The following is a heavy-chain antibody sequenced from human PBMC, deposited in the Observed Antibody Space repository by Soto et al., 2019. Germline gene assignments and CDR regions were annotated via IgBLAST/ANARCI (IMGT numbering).Heavy chain of an antibody. CDR1: GDSITSGGYY. Sequence: ASETLSLTCTVTGDSITSGGYYWSWIRQHPGKGLEWLGYIYGSGGSGSTLYNPSLKSRITLSVDTSKTQFSLNLSSVTVADTAVYSCARNKEGYFYGIDYCGQGTLVTVYS. J-gene: IGHJ4*02. CDR2: IYGSGGSGST. D-gene: IGHD3-10*01. CDR3: ARNKEGYFYGIDY. V-gene: IGHV4-31*03.